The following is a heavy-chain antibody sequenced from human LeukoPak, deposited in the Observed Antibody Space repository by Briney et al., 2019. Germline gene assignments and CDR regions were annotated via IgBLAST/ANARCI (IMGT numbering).Heavy chain of an antibody. CDR2: INHDGSDT. J-gene: IGHJ4*02. CDR1: GFTFSSHW. D-gene: IGHD6-19*01. CDR3: IRSNGWPDH. Sequence: GGSLRLSCEVSGFTFSSHWMHWVRQAPGKGLAWVSRINHDGSDTIYADSVKGRFTISRDNAKNTVYLQMNSLRAEDTAVYYCIRSNGWPDHWGLGTLVTVSS. V-gene: IGHV3-74*01.